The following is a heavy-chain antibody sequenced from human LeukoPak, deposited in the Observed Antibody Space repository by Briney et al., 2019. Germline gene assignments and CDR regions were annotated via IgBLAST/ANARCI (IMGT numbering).Heavy chain of an antibody. J-gene: IGHJ3*02. Sequence: PSETLSLTCTVSGGSISSYYWSWIRQPPGKGLEWIGYIYYSGSTNHNPSLNSRVTISVDTSKNQFSLKLSSVTAADTAVYYCASLDYYDSSGYYSRAFDIWGQGTMVTVSS. CDR2: IYYSGST. D-gene: IGHD3-22*01. CDR1: GGSISSYY. V-gene: IGHV4-59*01. CDR3: ASLDYYDSSGYYSRAFDI.